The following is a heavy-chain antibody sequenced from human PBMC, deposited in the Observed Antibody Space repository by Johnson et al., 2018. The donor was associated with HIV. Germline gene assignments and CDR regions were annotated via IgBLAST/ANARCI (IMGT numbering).Heavy chain of an antibody. V-gene: IGHV3-30-3*01. CDR3: ARYSWSYLRVAFDI. Sequence: QVQLVESGGGLVQPGGSLRLSCAASGFSFSSYVMHWVRQAPGKGLEWVAVISYDGSNKYYADSVKGRFTISRDNSKNSLDLQMKSLRAEDTAVYFCARYSWSYLRVAFDIWGQGTMVTVSS. J-gene: IGHJ3*02. CDR1: GFSFSSYV. CDR2: ISYDGSNK. D-gene: IGHD1-26*01.